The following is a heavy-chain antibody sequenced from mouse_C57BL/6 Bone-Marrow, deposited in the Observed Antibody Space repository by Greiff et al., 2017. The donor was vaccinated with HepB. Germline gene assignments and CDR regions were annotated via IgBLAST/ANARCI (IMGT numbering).Heavy chain of an antibody. D-gene: IGHD2-5*01. J-gene: IGHJ3*01. CDR2: ISGGGGNT. CDR1: GFTFSSYT. CDR3: ASPYYRNYVWFSY. V-gene: IGHV5-9*01. Sequence: EVKLVESGGGLVKPGGSLKLSCAASGFTFSSYTMSWVRQTPEKRLEWVATISGGGGNTYYPDSVKGRFTISRDNAKNTLYLQMRSLRSEDTALYYCASPYYRNYVWFSYWGQGTLATVSA.